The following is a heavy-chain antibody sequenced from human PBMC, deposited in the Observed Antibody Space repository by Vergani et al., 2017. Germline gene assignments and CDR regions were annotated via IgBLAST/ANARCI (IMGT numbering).Heavy chain of an antibody. D-gene: IGHD3-10*01. CDR3: TTAWGLYYLHGEYFQY. CDR2: ISGSGGST. V-gene: IGHV3-23*01. J-gene: IGHJ1*01. Sequence: EVQLLESGGGLVQPGGSLRLSCAASGFTFSSYAMSWVRQASGKGLEWVSAISGSGGSTFYADSVKGRFTISRDNSKNTLYLQMNSLKDEDTAVYYCTTAWGLYYLHGEYFQYWGRGTLVSVSS. CDR1: GFTFSSYA.